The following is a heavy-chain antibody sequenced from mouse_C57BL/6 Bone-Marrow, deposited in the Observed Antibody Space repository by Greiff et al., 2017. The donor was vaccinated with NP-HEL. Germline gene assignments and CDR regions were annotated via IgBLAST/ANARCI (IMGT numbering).Heavy chain of an antibody. CDR2: IYPGGGYT. Sequence: VQLQQSGAELVRPGTSVKMSCKASGYTFTNYWIGWAKQRPGHGLEWIGDIYPGGGYTNYNEKFKGKATLTADKSSSTAYMQFSSLTSEDAAIYYCARGATLDYWGQGTTLTVSS. V-gene: IGHV1-63*01. CDR3: ARGATLDY. D-gene: IGHD3-1*01. J-gene: IGHJ2*01. CDR1: GYTFTNYW.